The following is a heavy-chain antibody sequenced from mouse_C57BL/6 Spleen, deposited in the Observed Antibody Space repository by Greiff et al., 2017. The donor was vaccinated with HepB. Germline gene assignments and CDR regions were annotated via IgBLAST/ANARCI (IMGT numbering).Heavy chain of an antibody. J-gene: IGHJ2*01. Sequence: EVHLVESGGGLVQPKGSLKLSCAASGFSFNTYAMNWVRQAPGKGLEWVARIRSKSNNYATYYADSVKDRFTIARDDPESMLYLQMNNLKTEDTAMYYCVRQGSSAELDYWGQGTTLTVSS. CDR1: GFSFNTYA. CDR2: IRSKSNNYAT. CDR3: VRQGSSAELDY. D-gene: IGHD6-1*01. V-gene: IGHV10-1*01.